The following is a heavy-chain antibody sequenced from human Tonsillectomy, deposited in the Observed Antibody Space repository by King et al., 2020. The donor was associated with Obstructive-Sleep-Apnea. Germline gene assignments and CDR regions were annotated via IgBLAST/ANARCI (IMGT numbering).Heavy chain of an antibody. D-gene: IGHD1-26*01. Sequence: QLQESGPGLVKPSETLSLTCTVSGASITTYYWSWIRQPPGKGLEWIGYLYYSGSLNYNPSLKSRVTISVDTSKNQFSLRLTSVTAADTAVYYCAKLRWELPGRDAFDIWGQGTMVTVSS. V-gene: IGHV4-59*03. CDR1: GASITTYY. J-gene: IGHJ3*02. CDR2: LYYSGSL. CDR3: AKLRWELPGRDAFDI.